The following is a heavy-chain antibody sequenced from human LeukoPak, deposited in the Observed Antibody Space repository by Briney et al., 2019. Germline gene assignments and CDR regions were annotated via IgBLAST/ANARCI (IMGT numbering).Heavy chain of an antibody. Sequence: GGSLRLSCAASGFTFRSYSMNRVRQAPGKGLEWVSSIGGSSTSIYYADSVKGRFTISRDNAKNSLYLQMNRLRAEDTAVYFCAREAEEAFDYWGQGTLVTVSS. V-gene: IGHV3-21*01. CDR2: IGGSSTSI. CDR3: AREAEEAFDY. CDR1: GFTFRSYS. J-gene: IGHJ4*02.